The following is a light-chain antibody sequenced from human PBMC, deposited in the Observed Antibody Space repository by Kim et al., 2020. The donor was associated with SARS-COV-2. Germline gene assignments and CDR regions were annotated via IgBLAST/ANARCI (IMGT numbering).Light chain of an antibody. Sequence: QRVTISCTGSSSNVGAGFDVHWYQQLPGTAPNLLIFATTSRPSGVPDRFSASKSGTSASLAITGLQPEDEADYYCQSFDNSLSGWVFGGGTQLTVL. J-gene: IGLJ3*02. CDR2: ATT. V-gene: IGLV1-40*01. CDR1: SSNVGAGFD. CDR3: QSFDNSLSGWV.